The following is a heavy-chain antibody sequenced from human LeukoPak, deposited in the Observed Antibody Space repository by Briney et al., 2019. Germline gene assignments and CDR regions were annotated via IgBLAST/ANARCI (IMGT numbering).Heavy chain of an antibody. Sequence: GGSLRLSCAASGFTFSSYAMSWVRQASGKGLEWVGRIRSKANSYATAYAASVKGRFTISRDDSKNTAYLQMNSLKTEDTAVYYCTRPEVATYDAFDIWGQGTMVTVSS. J-gene: IGHJ3*02. CDR2: IRSKANSYAT. V-gene: IGHV3-73*01. CDR3: TRPEVATYDAFDI. CDR1: GFTFSSYA. D-gene: IGHD5-12*01.